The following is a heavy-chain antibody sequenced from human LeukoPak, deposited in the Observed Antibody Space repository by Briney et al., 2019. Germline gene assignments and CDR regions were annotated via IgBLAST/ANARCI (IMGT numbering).Heavy chain of an antibody. V-gene: IGHV3-7*01. J-gene: IGHJ4*02. CDR2: IKQHGSEK. D-gene: IGHD1-26*01. Sequence: QPGGSLRLSCAASGFTFSSYWMSWVRQAPGKGLEWVANIKQHGSEKYYVDSVKGRFIISRDNAKNSLYLQMNSLRAEDTAVYYCARDKIVGATYFDYWGQGTLVTVSS. CDR3: ARDKIVGATYFDY. CDR1: GFTFSSYW.